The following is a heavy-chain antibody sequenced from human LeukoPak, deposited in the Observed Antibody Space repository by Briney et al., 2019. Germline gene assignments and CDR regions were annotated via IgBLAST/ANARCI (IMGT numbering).Heavy chain of an antibody. Sequence: GGSLRLSCAASGFTFSSYAMSWVRQAPGKGLEWVSSISSSSGYIYYADSVKGRFTISRDNAKNSVYLLMNNLRAEDTAVYYCTREGPNDAFDIWGQGTMVTVSS. CDR3: TREGPNDAFDI. J-gene: IGHJ3*02. CDR2: ISSSSGYI. V-gene: IGHV3-21*01. CDR1: GFTFSSYA.